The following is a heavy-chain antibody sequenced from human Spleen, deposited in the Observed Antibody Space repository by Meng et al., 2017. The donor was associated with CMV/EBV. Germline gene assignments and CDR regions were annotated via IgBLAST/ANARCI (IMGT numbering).Heavy chain of an antibody. Sequence: ASVKVSCKASGYTFTSYDINWVRQATGQGLEWMGWMNPNSGNTGYAQKFQGRVTMTRNTSISTAYMELSSLRSEDTAVYYCARMGATYYDVWSGYLTTNYYYGMDVWGQGTTVTVSS. D-gene: IGHD3-3*01. V-gene: IGHV1-8*01. CDR2: MNPNSGNT. CDR3: ARMGATYYDVWSGYLTTNYYYGMDV. CDR1: GYTFTSYD. J-gene: IGHJ6*02.